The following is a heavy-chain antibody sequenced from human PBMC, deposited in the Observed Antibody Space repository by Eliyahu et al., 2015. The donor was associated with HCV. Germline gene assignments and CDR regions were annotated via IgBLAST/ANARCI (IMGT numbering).Heavy chain of an antibody. D-gene: IGHD3-16*01. Sequence: EVQLVESGGGLVQPGGSLRLSCXASGFTXSTYWMSWVRQAPGKGLEWVANIKQDGSEKYYVDSARGRFTMSRDNAKNSLYLQMRSLRAEDTAMYYCARIGGVWYFNLWGRGTLVTVSS. V-gene: IGHV3-7*05. J-gene: IGHJ2*01. CDR3: ARIGGVWYFNL. CDR1: GFTXSTYW. CDR2: IKQDGSEK.